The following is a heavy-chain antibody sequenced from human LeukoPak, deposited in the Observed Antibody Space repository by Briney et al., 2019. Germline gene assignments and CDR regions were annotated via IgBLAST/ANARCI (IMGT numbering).Heavy chain of an antibody. CDR3: AKDSAQYYDFWSGYKSFDY. CDR2: ISGGCGST. CDR1: GFTFSSYA. J-gene: IGHJ4*02. V-gene: IGHV3-23*01. D-gene: IGHD3-3*01. Sequence: PGGSLRLSCAASGFTFSSYAMSWVRQAPGKGLEWVSVISGGCGSTYDADSGKVRFTISRDNSKNTLYLQMTSLRAEDTAVYYCAKDSAQYYDFWSGYKSFDYWGQGTLVTVSS.